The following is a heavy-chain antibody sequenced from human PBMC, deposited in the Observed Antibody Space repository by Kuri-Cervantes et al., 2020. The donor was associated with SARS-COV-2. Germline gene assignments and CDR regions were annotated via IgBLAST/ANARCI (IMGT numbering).Heavy chain of an antibody. CDR1: GGSISSHY. Sequence: SETLSLTCTVSGGSISSHYWSWIRQPPGKGLEWIGSIYHSGSTYYNPSLKSRVTLSVDTSKNQFSLKLSSVTAADTAVYYCARWNYDFWSGYYYPLIDYWGQGTLVTVSS. CDR3: ARWNYDFWSGYYYPLIDY. CDR2: IYHSGST. D-gene: IGHD3-3*01. V-gene: IGHV4-59*08. J-gene: IGHJ4*02.